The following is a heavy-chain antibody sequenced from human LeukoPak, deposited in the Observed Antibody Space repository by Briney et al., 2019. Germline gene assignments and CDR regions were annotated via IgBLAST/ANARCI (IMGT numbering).Heavy chain of an antibody. V-gene: IGHV3-33*01. Sequence: GGSLRLSCAASGFTFRNHGMHWVRQAPGQGLEWVVVIWYDGSNQYYADSVKGRFTISRDNSRNMLYLQVSSLRAEDTAVYYCARDIASVRMDVWGQGTTVIVSS. J-gene: IGHJ6*02. CDR1: GFTFRNHG. CDR3: ARDIASVRMDV. D-gene: IGHD2-21*01. CDR2: IWYDGSNQ.